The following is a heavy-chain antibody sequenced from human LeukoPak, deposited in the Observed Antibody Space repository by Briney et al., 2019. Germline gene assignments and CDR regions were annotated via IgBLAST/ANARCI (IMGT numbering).Heavy chain of an antibody. V-gene: IGHV3-23*01. CDR3: PRDRSGSTH. D-gene: IGHD1-26*01. J-gene: IGHJ4*02. Sequence: GGSLRLSCAASGFTFSSYAMTWVRQAPGKGLEWVSTSDVGDGGTYYADSVKGRFTISRDNPKHTLYLQMTSLTADDTAVYYCPRDRSGSTHWGPGTLVTVSS. CDR1: GFTFSSYA. CDR2: SDVGDGGT.